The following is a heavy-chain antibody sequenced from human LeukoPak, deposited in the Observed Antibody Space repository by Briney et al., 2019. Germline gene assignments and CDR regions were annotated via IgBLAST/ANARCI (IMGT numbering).Heavy chain of an antibody. J-gene: IGHJ6*02. CDR3: ARAGHYDSSGSLDV. CDR2: IYYSGST. V-gene: IGHV4-59*08. Sequence: SETLSLTCTVSGGSISSYYWSWIRQPPGKGLEWIGYIYYSGSTNYNPSLKSRVTISVDTSKNQFSLKLSSVTAADTAVYYCARAGHYDSSGSLDVWGQWTTVTVSS. D-gene: IGHD3-22*01. CDR1: GGSISSYY.